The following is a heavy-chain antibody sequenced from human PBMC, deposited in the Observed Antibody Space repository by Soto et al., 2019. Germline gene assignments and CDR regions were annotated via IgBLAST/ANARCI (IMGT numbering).Heavy chain of an antibody. CDR3: ARGTYEVPPTY. V-gene: IGHV1-18*04. D-gene: IGHD3-22*01. CDR2: ISAYSGKT. Sequence: EKVSSKASGYTFTSYGRRWLRQAPGQGLEWMGWISAYSGKTNYAQRFAGRVTVTRETTPSIAAVELRRMRSNDTAVYYGARGTYEVPPTYWGQGTLVTVS. J-gene: IGHJ4*02. CDR1: GYTFTSYG.